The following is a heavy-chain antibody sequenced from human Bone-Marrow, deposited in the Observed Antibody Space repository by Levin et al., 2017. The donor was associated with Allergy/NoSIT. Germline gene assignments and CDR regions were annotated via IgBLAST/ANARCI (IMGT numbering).Heavy chain of an antibody. CDR3: ARDASLLDSGYQFWFDS. J-gene: IGHJ5*01. D-gene: IGHD5-12*01. CDR2: IAGTTAAI. CDR1: GFRFNIYS. Sequence: LPGGSLRLSCTASGFRFNIYSLNWVRQAPGKGLQWISYIAGTTAAIMYADSVRGRFTISRDNAKNSVYLQMNSLRPEDTAVYYCARDASLLDSGYQFWFDSWGQGTLVTVAS. V-gene: IGHV3-48*01.